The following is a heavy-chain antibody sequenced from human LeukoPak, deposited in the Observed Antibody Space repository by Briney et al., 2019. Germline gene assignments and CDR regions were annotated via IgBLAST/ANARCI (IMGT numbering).Heavy chain of an antibody. CDR2: INPNSGGT. CDR3: ARDLSGGYSSSRLRFDP. Sequence: ASVKVSCKASGYTFTDKYIHWVRQAPGQGLEWMGWINPNSGGTNYAQKFQGRVIMTRDTSISTAYMELSRLRSDDTAVYYCARDLSGGYSSSRLRFDPWGQGTLVTVSS. J-gene: IGHJ5*02. V-gene: IGHV1-2*02. D-gene: IGHD6-13*01. CDR1: GYTFTDKY.